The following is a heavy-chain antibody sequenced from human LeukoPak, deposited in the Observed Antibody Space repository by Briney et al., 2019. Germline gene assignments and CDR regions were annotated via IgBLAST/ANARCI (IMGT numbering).Heavy chain of an antibody. Sequence: PGGSLRLSCAGSGFTFSSYAVSWVRQAPGKGLEWVSLVTDSGDMTHYADSVRGRFTISRDNSKNTMYLQMNSLRAEDTAIYYCAKDPTWNLGVMDVWGQGTTVTVSS. CDR3: AKDPTWNLGVMDV. D-gene: IGHD2/OR15-2a*01. V-gene: IGHV3-23*01. J-gene: IGHJ6*02. CDR1: GFTFSSYA. CDR2: VTDSGDMT.